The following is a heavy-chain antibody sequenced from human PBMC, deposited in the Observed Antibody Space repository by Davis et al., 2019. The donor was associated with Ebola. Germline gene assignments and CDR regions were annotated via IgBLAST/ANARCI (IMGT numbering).Heavy chain of an antibody. CDR1: GYTFTTYW. D-gene: IGHD5-18*01. CDR2: IYPGDSDN. J-gene: IGHJ4*02. V-gene: IGHV5-51*01. CDR3: ARLPAGGHTYGNRFYFDY. Sequence: PGGSLRLSCKASGYTFTTYWIGWVRQMPGKGLEWMGMIYPGDSDNRYSPSFQGQVTISADKSINTAYMQWSSLKASDTALYYCARLPAGGHTYGNRFYFDYWGQGTLVTVSS.